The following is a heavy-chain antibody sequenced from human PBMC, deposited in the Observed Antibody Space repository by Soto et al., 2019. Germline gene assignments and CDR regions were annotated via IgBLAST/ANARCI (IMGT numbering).Heavy chain of an antibody. CDR1: GFTFSSYA. Sequence: GGSLRLSCAASGFTFSSYAMSWVRQAPGKGLEWVSAISGSGGSTYYADSVKGRFTISRDNSKNTLYLQMNSLRAEDTAVYYGAYIFIGSCSSASCYRSGMDVWGQGTTVTVSS. D-gene: IGHD2-2*01. CDR2: ISGSGGST. CDR3: AYIFIGSCSSASCYRSGMDV. V-gene: IGHV3-23*01. J-gene: IGHJ6*02.